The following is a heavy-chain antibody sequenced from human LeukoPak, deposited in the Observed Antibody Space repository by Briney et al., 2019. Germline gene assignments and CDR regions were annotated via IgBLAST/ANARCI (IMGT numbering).Heavy chain of an antibody. CDR1: GFTFSSYD. V-gene: IGHV3-23*01. CDR3: AKRPLLLTDNYFDY. CDR2: ISGSGGST. D-gene: IGHD3-3*01. J-gene: IGHJ4*02. Sequence: GGSLRLSCAASGFTFSSYDMSWVRQAPGKGLEWVSAISGSGGSTYYADSVKGRFTISRDNSKNTLYLQMNSLRAEDTAVYYCAKRPLLLTDNYFDYWGQGTLVTVSS.